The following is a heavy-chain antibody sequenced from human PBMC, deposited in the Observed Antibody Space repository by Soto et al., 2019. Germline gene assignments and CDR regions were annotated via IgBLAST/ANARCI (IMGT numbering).Heavy chain of an antibody. V-gene: IGHV3-23*01. CDR2: ISGSGGST. CDR1: GFTFSSYA. D-gene: IGHD4-17*01. CDR3: AKDPRRRGDYVPSLPKNYYYYYMDV. J-gene: IGHJ6*03. Sequence: GGSLRLSCAASGFTFSSYAMSWVRQAPGKGLEWVSAISGSGGSTYYADSVKGRFTISRDNSKNTLYLQMNSLRAEDTAVYYCAKDPRRRGDYVPSLPKNYYYYYMDVWGKGTTVTVSS.